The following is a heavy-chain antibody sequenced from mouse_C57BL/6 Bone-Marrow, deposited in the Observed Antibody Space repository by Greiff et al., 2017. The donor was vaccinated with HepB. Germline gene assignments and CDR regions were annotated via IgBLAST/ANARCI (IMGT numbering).Heavy chain of an antibody. Sequence: EVKLVESGEGLVKPGGSLKLSCAASGFTFSSYAMSWVRQTPEKRLEWVAYISSGGDYIYYADTVKGRFTISRDNARNTLYLQMSSLKSEDTALYYCTRGGITFDYWGQGTTLTVSS. CDR3: TRGGITFDY. CDR1: GFTFSSYA. V-gene: IGHV5-9-1*02. CDR2: ISSGGDYI. D-gene: IGHD1-1*01. J-gene: IGHJ2*01.